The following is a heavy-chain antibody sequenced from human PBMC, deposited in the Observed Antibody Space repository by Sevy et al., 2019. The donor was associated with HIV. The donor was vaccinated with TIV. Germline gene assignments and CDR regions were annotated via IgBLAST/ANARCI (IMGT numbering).Heavy chain of an antibody. V-gene: IGHV4-34*01. CDR1: GGSFSGYY. CDR2: INHSGST. D-gene: IGHD3-3*01. CDR3: ARGSNFSGYDFWSGPPVGYYMDV. J-gene: IGHJ6*03. Sequence: SETLSLTCAVYGGSFSGYYWSWIRQPPGKGLEWIGEINHSGSTNYNPSLKSRVTISVDTSKNQFSLKLSSVTAADTAVYYCARGSNFSGYDFWSGPPVGYYMDVWGKGTTVTVSS.